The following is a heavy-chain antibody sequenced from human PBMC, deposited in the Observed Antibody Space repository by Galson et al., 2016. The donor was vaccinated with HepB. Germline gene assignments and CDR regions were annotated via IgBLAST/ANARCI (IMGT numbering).Heavy chain of an antibody. J-gene: IGHJ4*02. D-gene: IGHD5-12*01. CDR3: ARGHSGYDNFFDY. Sequence: SVKVSCKASRGTFSSYAINWVRQAPGLGLEWMGGIIPIFGTANYAQKFQGRVTITADESTSTAYMELSSLRSEDTAVYYCARGHSGYDNFFDYWGQGTLVTVSS. CDR1: RGTFSSYA. V-gene: IGHV1-69*13. CDR2: IIPIFGTA.